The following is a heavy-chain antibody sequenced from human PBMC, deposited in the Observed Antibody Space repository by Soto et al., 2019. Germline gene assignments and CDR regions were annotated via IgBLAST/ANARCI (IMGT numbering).Heavy chain of an antibody. D-gene: IGHD3-10*01. CDR1: GFTFNNYA. J-gene: IGHJ4*02. Sequence: EVQLLESGGGLVQPGGSLRLSCAASGFTFNNYAITWVRQAPGKGLEWVSGISSSGGSTFYADSVRGRFTISRDNSKNTLYLQMRSLRVEDTALYYCASGVVDFWGQGSLVSVSS. CDR3: ASGVVDF. CDR2: ISSSGGST. V-gene: IGHV3-23*01.